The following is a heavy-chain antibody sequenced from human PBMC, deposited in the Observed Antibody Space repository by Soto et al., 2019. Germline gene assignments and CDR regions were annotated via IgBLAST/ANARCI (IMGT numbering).Heavy chain of an antibody. CDR1: GDSISTDY. V-gene: IGHV4-4*09. Sequence: SETLSLTCTVSGDSISTDYWSWIRQSPGKGLEWIGYIYLSGFTYSTPSLKSRVNMSLDTSKNQFSLKLSSVTAADTAVYYCARGRLDDFWSGYLYYLASWGLGTLVTVSS. J-gene: IGHJ4*02. CDR2: IYLSGFT. D-gene: IGHD3-3*01. CDR3: ARGRLDDFWSGYLYYLAS.